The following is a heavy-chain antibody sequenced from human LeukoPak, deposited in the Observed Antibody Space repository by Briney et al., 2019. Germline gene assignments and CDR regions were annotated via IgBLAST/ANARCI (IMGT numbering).Heavy chain of an antibody. V-gene: IGHV1-69*04. CDR1: GGTFSSYA. Sequence: SVKVSCKASGGTFSSYAISWVRQAPGQGLEWMGRIIPILGIANYAQKFQGRVTITADKSTSTAYMEPSSLRSEDTAVYHCARDALYDSSGYYAYYYYGMDVWGQGTTVTVSS. D-gene: IGHD3-22*01. J-gene: IGHJ6*02. CDR2: IIPILGIA. CDR3: ARDALYDSSGYYAYYYYGMDV.